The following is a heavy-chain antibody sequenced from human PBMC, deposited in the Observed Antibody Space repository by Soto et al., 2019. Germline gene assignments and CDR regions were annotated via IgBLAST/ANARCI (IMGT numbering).Heavy chain of an antibody. Sequence: XVSLLLSCNASGFTVSSSYMSWVRQAPGMGLEWVAVIESGGTAHYADSVKGRFTISRDNPNNIIYLQLHTLRAEDTAVYYCAKDLGPLKLLNYVFYGLDVWGQGTTVTVSS. D-gene: IGHD2-21*02. J-gene: IGHJ6*02. V-gene: IGHV3-53*01. CDR3: AKDLGPLKLLNYVFYGLDV. CDR1: GFTVSSSY. CDR2: IESGGTA.